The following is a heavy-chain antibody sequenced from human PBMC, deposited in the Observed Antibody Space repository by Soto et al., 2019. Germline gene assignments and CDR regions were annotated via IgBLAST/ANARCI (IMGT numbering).Heavy chain of an antibody. CDR3: ASGVGGLGGSSGWPAYAFDV. V-gene: IGHV1-69*01. CDR1: GGTFTKYA. J-gene: IGHJ3*01. CDR2: IVPLPGTT. D-gene: IGHD6-19*01. Sequence: QVQLVQSGAAVRKPGSSVKVSCKASGGTFTKYAITWVRQAPRQGLGWMGGIVPLPGTTNYAQKLRGRVTISADESKSTANLELSSLRSEDTAVYYCASGVGGLGGSSGWPAYAFDVWGQGTMVIVSS.